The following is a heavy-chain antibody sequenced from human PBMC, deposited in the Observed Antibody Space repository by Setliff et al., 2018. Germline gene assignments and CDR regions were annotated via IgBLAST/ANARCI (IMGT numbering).Heavy chain of an antibody. CDR3: AKVPITKVYFYMDV. Sequence: SETLSLTCTVSGGFIRDYYWNWIRQSPGKGLEWIGYIYYRGTTNYNPSLETRVSISVDTSKNQLSLKLSSVTAADTAVYYCAKVPITKVYFYMDVWGKGTTVTVSS. CDR2: IYYRGTT. J-gene: IGHJ6*03. D-gene: IGHD3-10*01. V-gene: IGHV4-59*08. CDR1: GGFIRDYY.